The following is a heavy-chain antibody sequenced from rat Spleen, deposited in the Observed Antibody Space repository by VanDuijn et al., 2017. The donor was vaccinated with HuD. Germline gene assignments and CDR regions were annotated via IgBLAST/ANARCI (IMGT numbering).Heavy chain of an antibody. Sequence: EVQLVESGGGLVQPGRSLKLSCAASGITFSNYYMAWVRQAPTKGLELVAYIYTGGGRFYPDSVKGRFTISRDNAKNTVDMQLSSLRSEDTAMYFCARERSNLQWFDYWGQGVMVTVSS. J-gene: IGHJ2*01. D-gene: IGHD1-1*01. CDR1: GITFSNYY. V-gene: IGHV5-27*01. CDR2: IYTGGGR. CDR3: ARERSNLQWFDY.